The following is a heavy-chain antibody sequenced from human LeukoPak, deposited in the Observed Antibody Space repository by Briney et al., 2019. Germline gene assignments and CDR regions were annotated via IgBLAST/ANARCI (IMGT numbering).Heavy chain of an antibody. CDR1: GFTFSRSW. Sequence: GPLRLSCTASGFTFSRSWMHWIRQPPGKGLEWIGYIYYTGSATYNPSLKTRVTISVDTSKNQFSLKLSSVTAVDTAMYYCARDPSMGHWGQGTLVTVSS. CDR3: ARDPSMGH. J-gene: IGHJ4*02. V-gene: IGHV4-59*01. CDR2: IYYTGSA. D-gene: IGHD2/OR15-2a*01.